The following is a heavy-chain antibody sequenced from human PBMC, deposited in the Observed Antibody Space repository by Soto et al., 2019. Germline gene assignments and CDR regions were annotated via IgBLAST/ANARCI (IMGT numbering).Heavy chain of an antibody. Sequence: ASVKVSCKASGYIFTNNDVSWVRQATGQGLEWMGWMNPGSGDTGYAQKFQGRVTMARNISIATAYMELSSLRADDTAIYYCARMASFGSLNWFDPWGQGTLVTVSS. D-gene: IGHD5-18*01. CDR2: MNPGSGDT. CDR1: GYIFTNND. CDR3: ARMASFGSLNWFDP. V-gene: IGHV1-8*01. J-gene: IGHJ5*02.